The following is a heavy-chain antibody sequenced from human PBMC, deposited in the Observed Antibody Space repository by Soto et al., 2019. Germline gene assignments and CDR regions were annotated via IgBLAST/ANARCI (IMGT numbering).Heavy chain of an antibody. Sequence: PGGSLRLSCAASGFTFSSYAMSWVRQAPGKGLEWVSAISGSGGSTYYADSVKGRFTISRDNSKNTLYLQMNSLRAEDTAVYYCAKEGTDYDFWSGVHYMDVWGKGTTVTVSS. CDR2: ISGSGGST. CDR3: AKEGTDYDFWSGVHYMDV. J-gene: IGHJ6*03. D-gene: IGHD3-3*01. CDR1: GFTFSSYA. V-gene: IGHV3-23*01.